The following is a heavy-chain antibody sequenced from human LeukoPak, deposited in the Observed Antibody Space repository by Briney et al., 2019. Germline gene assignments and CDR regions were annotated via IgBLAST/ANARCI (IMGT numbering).Heavy chain of an antibody. CDR3: ARITMVRGVKGYYYYYMDV. V-gene: IGHV4-34*01. J-gene: IGHJ6*03. D-gene: IGHD3-10*01. CDR1: GGSFSGYY. Sequence: PSETLSLTCAVYGGSFSGYYWSWIRQPPGKGLEWIGEINHSGSTNYNPSLKSRVTISVDTSKNQFSLKLSSVTAADTAVYYCARITMVRGVKGYYYYYMDVWGKGTTVTVSS. CDR2: INHSGST.